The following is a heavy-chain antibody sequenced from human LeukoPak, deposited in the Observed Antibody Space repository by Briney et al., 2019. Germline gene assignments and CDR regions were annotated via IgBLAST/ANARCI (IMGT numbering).Heavy chain of an antibody. V-gene: IGHV4-61*02. J-gene: IGHJ6*03. CDR3: ARVFGGSDFNYYYYYMDV. D-gene: IGHD5-12*01. CDR2: IYPSGNT. CDR1: GGSVTSGGYY. Sequence: PSETLSLTCSVSGGSVTSGGYYWTWLRQPAGTGLEWIGRIYPSGNTMYNPSLSSRLTISVDTSMNLFSLRLTSVTAADTAVYYCARVFGGSDFNYYYYYMDVWGKGTTVTVSS.